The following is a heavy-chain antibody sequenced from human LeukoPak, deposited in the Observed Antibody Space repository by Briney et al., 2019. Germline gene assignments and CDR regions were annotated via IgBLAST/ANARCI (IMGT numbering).Heavy chain of an antibody. CDR3: ARSGRGRDKNRLFDP. D-gene: IGHD5-24*01. CDR2: INLNSGNT. CDR1: GYTFTSYD. J-gene: IGHJ5*02. Sequence: GASVTVSFTSSGYTFTSYDINWVRQATAQGLEWVGWINLNSGNTGYAQQVQGRVTMPSNTTMSTAYIELSSLRCEDTAVYYCARSGRGRDKNRLFDPWGQGTLVTVSS. V-gene: IGHV1-8*01.